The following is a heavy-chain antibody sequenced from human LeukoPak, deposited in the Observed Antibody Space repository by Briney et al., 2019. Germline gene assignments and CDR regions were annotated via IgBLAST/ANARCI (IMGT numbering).Heavy chain of an antibody. CDR3: ARRRGNYYDSSGIDP. D-gene: IGHD3-22*01. Sequence: SETLSLTCTVSGGSISSSSYYWGWIRQPPGKGLEWIGSMSYSGGTYYNSSLKSRVTISVDTSKNQFSLRLTSVTAADTAVYYCARRRGNYYDSSGIDPWGQGTLVTVSS. V-gene: IGHV4-39*01. CDR2: MSYSGGT. CDR1: GGSISSSSYY. J-gene: IGHJ5*02.